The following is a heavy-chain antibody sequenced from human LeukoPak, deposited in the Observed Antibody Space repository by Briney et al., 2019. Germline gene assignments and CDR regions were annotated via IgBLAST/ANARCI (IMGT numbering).Heavy chain of an antibody. Sequence: ASVKVSCKASGYTFSSYDINWVRQATGQGLEWMGWMNPNSGNTGYAQKFQGRVTMTRNTSISTAYMELSSLRSEDAAVYYCARGAPGSYCSGGSCPYFDYWDQGTLISVSS. J-gene: IGHJ4*02. CDR3: ARGAPGSYCSGGSCPYFDY. CDR1: GYTFSSYD. D-gene: IGHD2-15*01. CDR2: MNPNSGNT. V-gene: IGHV1-8*01.